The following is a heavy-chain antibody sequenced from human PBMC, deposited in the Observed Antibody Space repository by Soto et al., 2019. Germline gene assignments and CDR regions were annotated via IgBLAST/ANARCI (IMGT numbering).Heavy chain of an antibody. D-gene: IGHD1-1*01. CDR2: IYYSGKT. CDR3: AQALAFTGGDGFDI. CDR1: GGSITTGGRY. V-gene: IGHV4-31*02. J-gene: IGHJ3*02. Sequence: QVRLQEWGPGLVKPSQTLSLKCSVSGGSITTGGRYWSWIRQLPGKGLEWIGDIYYSGKTYYNASLKSRVTISVEAAKNQFSLKLSSVTAADTAVYYCAQALAFTGGDGFDIWGQGRLVTVSS.